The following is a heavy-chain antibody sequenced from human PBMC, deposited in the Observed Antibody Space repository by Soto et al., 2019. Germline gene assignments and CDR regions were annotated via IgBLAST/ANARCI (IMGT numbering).Heavy chain of an antibody. CDR3: ARDGERRYDDSSGRHYYYYYGMDV. V-gene: IGHV1-2*02. D-gene: IGHD3-22*01. Sequence: GASVKVSCKASGYTFTGYYMHWVRQAPGQGLEWMGWINPNSGGTNYAQKFQGRVTMTRDTSISTAYMELSRLRSDDTAVYYCARDGERRYDDSSGRHYYYYYGMDVWGQGTTVTVSS. J-gene: IGHJ6*02. CDR2: INPNSGGT. CDR1: GYTFTGYY.